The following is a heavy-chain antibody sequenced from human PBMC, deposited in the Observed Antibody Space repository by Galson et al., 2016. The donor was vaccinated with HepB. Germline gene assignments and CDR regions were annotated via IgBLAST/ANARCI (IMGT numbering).Heavy chain of an antibody. CDR3: ARSRDSTRYYPKDFDY. J-gene: IGHJ4*02. CDR1: GFSVTGNF. D-gene: IGHD2-2*01. V-gene: IGHV3-66*01. CDR2: IYTGGLT. Sequence: SLRLSCAASGFSVTGNFMNWIRQTPGKGLEWVAVIYTGGLTDYADAVKGRFIISRDPSENSVFLQMNRLTGAETAVYYCARSRDSTRYYPKDFDYWGRGTLVSVSS.